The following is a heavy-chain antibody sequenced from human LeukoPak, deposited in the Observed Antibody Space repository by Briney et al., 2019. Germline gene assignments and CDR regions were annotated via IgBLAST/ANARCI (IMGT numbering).Heavy chain of an antibody. CDR3: ARVVPYDSSGYPDY. D-gene: IGHD3-22*01. V-gene: IGHV4-31*11. CDR2: IYYSGST. CDR1: GGSISSGGYY. Sequence: PSETLSLTCAVSGGSISSGGYYWSWIRQHPGKGLEWIGYIYYSGSTYYNPSLKSRVTISVDTSKNQFSLKLSSVTAADTAVYYCARVVPYDSSGYPDYWGQGTLVTVSS. J-gene: IGHJ4*02.